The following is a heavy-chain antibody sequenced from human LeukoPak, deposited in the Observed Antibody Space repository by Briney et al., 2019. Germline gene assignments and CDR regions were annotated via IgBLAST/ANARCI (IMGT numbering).Heavy chain of an antibody. CDR2: INHSGST. V-gene: IGHV4-34*01. J-gene: IGHJ4*02. D-gene: IGHD3-22*01. Sequence: SETLSLTCAVYGGSFSGYYWSWIRQPPGKGLEWIGEINHSGSTNYNPSLKSRVTISVDTSKNQFSLKLSSATAADTAVYYCARGGFVWTYYYDSSGYLPFDYWGQGTLVAVSS. CDR1: GGSFSGYY. CDR3: ARGGFVWTYYYDSSGYLPFDY.